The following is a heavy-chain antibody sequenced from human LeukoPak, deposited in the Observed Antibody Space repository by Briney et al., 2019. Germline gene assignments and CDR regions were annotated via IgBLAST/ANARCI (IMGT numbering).Heavy chain of an antibody. CDR2: ISNEGSNK. Sequence: GGSLRLSCAASGFTFSSYGMHWVRQAPGKGLEWVAVISNEGSNKYYADSVKGRFNISRDNFKNTMYLQMNSLRAEDTAVYYCARKSVHSGSYHYYGMDVWGQGTTVTVSS. CDR3: ARKSVHSGSYHYYGMDV. V-gene: IGHV3-30*03. D-gene: IGHD1-26*01. CDR1: GFTFSSYG. J-gene: IGHJ6*02.